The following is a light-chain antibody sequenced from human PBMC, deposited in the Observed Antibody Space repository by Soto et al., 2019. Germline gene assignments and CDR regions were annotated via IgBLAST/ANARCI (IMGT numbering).Light chain of an antibody. CDR2: DTS. CDR1: HNITSKS. CDR3: QQYDTSYFT. V-gene: IGKV3-20*01. Sequence: EIVLTQTPGTLSLSPGERATLTCQTGHNITSKSLAWYQQKPGQAPRLLVYDTSSRAADVPDRFTGAGSGTDFTLTVNRLEPEGFAVYYCQQYDTSYFTFGHGTRVD. J-gene: IGKJ3*01.